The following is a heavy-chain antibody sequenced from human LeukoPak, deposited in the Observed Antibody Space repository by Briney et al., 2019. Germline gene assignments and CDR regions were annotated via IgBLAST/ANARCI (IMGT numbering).Heavy chain of an antibody. CDR2: IYHSGST. V-gene: IGHV4-30-2*01. J-gene: IGHJ6*02. D-gene: IGHD3-22*01. CDR1: GGSISSGGYS. Sequence: SQTLSLTCAVSGGSISSGGYSWSWIRQPPGTGLEWIGYIYHSGSTYYNPSLKSRVTISVDRSKNQFSLKLSSVTAADTAVYYCARDRFDSSGYNYYGMDVWGQGTTVTVSS. CDR3: ARDRFDSSGYNYYGMDV.